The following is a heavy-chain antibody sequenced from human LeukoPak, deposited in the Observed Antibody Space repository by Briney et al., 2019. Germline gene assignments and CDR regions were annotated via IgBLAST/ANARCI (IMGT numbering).Heavy chain of an antibody. D-gene: IGHD3-3*01. CDR2: ISGGGGST. J-gene: IGHJ4*02. CDR3: AKGYRFLEWLQDY. V-gene: IGHV3-23*01. CDR1: GFTFSSYA. Sequence: PGASLRLSCAASGFTFSSYAMSWVRQAPGKGLEWVSAISGGGGSTYYADSVKGRFTISRDNSKNTLYLQMNSLRAEDTAVYYCAKGYRFLEWLQDYWGQGTLVTVSS.